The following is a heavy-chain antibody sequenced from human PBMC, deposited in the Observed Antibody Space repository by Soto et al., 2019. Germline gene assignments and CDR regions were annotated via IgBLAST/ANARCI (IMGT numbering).Heavy chain of an antibody. D-gene: IGHD6-19*01. Sequence: EVQLLESGGGLVQPGGSLRLSCAASGFTFSSYAMSWVRQAPGKGLEWVSAISGSGGSTYYPGSVKGRFTISRENAKTSLYLQMNSLRAGDTAVYYCARGPFPSSYSSGILFDYWGQGTLVTVSS. V-gene: IGHV3-23*01. CDR3: ARGPFPSSYSSGILFDY. CDR1: GFTFSSYA. CDR2: ISGSGGST. J-gene: IGHJ4*02.